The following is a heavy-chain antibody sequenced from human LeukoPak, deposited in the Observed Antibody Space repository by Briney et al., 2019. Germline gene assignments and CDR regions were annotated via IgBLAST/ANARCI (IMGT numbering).Heavy chain of an antibody. Sequence: GGSLRLSCAASGLTFSDFWMHWVRQPPGKGLVWVALVKGDGRNTIYADSVKGRFTISRNNAKNTLYLQMNSLRADDLGVYYCATGHSYGYDYWGQGVLVTVSS. V-gene: IGHV3-74*01. CDR3: ATGHSYGYDY. J-gene: IGHJ4*02. D-gene: IGHD5-18*01. CDR2: VKGDGRNT. CDR1: GLTFSDFW.